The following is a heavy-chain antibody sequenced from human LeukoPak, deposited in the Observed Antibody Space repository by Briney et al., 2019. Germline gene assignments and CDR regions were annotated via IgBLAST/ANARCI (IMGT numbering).Heavy chain of an antibody. CDR1: GGSISSSSYY. CDR2: IYYSGST. Sequence: SETLSLTCTVSGGSISSSSYYWGWIRQPQGKGLERIGSIYYSGSTYYNPSLKSRVTISVDTSKNQFSLKLSSVTAADTAVYYCASQGDRRIPHNLLYYYYYMDVWRTGTTVTVSS. V-gene: IGHV4-39*01. D-gene: IGHD3-10*01. J-gene: IGHJ6*03. CDR3: ASQGDRRIPHNLLYYYYYMDV.